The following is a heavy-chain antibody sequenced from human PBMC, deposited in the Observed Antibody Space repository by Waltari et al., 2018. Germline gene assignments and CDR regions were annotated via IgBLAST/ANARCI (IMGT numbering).Heavy chain of an antibody. Sequence: EVQLVESGGGLVQPGRSLRLSCAASGFTFDDYAMHWVRPAPGKGLEGVSGIRWNSGSRGDADSVKGRFTISRDNAKNSLYLQMNSLRAEDTALYYCAKEALRYSSSWYYFDYWGQGTLVTVSS. D-gene: IGHD6-13*01. CDR2: IRWNSGSR. CDR1: GFTFDDYA. CDR3: AKEALRYSSSWYYFDY. J-gene: IGHJ4*02. V-gene: IGHV3-9*01.